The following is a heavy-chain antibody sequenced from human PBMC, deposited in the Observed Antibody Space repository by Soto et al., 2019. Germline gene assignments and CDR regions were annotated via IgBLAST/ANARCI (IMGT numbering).Heavy chain of an antibody. CDR1: GFRFADNA. Sequence: PLRLSWAISGFRFADNAMEWVRQAPEKGLEWVSGINWKSDIGYADSVKGRFTISRDNAEKSLYLQMQSLRAEDTALYYCAISQDRGGRTTFIFWGQGTQVTVPA. CDR2: INWKSDI. V-gene: IGHV3-9*01. CDR3: AISQDRGGRTTFIF. D-gene: IGHD3-16*01. J-gene: IGHJ4*02.